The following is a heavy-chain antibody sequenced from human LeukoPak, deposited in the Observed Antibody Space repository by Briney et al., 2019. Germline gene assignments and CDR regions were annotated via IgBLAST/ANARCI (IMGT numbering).Heavy chain of an antibody. J-gene: IGHJ4*02. CDR1: GFTFSKYG. D-gene: IGHD6-19*01. Sequence: PGESLRLSCAASGFTFSKYGMHWVCQAPGKGLEWVALIWYDGQNKYYADSVKGRFNISRDNSKSTLFLQMNDLRAEDTALYFCAREWGLIAVAGGPGYWGQGTPVTVSS. CDR2: IWYDGQNK. CDR3: AREWGLIAVAGGPGY. V-gene: IGHV3-33*01.